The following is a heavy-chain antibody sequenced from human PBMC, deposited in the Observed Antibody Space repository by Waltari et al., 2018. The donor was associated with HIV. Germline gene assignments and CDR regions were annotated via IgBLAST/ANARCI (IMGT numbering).Heavy chain of an antibody. D-gene: IGHD2-2*01. V-gene: IGHV1-2*06. CDR2: INPNSGGT. Sequence: QVQLVQSGAEVKKPGASVKVSCKASGYTFTGYYIHWVRQAPGQGLEWMGRINPNSGGTKYAQKFQGRVTMTSDTSVSTAYMELSRLTSDDTAIYYCARDPYSTTWGSPPFDYWGQGTLVTVSS. CDR1: GYTFTGYY. CDR3: ARDPYSTTWGSPPFDY. J-gene: IGHJ4*02.